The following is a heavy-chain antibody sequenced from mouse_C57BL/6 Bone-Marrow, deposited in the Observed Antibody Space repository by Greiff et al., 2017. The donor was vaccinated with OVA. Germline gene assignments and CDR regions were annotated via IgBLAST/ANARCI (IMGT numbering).Heavy chain of an antibody. CDR2: ISSGSSTI. CDR1: GFTFSDYG. V-gene: IGHV5-17*01. J-gene: IGHJ4*01. CDR3: ARQGHPYYSNYENAMDY. D-gene: IGHD2-5*01. Sequence: EVHLVESGGGLVKPGGSLKLSCAASGFTFSDYGMHWVRQAPEKGLEWVAYISSGSSTIYYADTVKGRFTISRDNAKNTLFLQMTSLRSEDTAMYYCARQGHPYYSNYENAMDYWGQGTSVTVSS.